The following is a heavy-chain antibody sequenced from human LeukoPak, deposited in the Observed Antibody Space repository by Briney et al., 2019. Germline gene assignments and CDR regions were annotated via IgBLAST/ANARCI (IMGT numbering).Heavy chain of an antibody. CDR3: ARVPLYYYDDLGTTD. Sequence: SETLSLTCTVSGGSISSGDYYWSWIRQPPGKGLEWIGYTYYSGSTYYNPSLKSRVTISVDTSKNQFSLKLSSVTAADTAVYYCARVPLYYYDDLGTTDWGQGTLVTVSS. D-gene: IGHD3-22*01. CDR1: GGSISSGDYY. J-gene: IGHJ4*02. CDR2: TYYSGST. V-gene: IGHV4-30-4*01.